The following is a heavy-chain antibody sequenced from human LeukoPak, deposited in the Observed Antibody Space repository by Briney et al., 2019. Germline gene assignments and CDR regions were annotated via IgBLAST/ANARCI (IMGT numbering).Heavy chain of an antibody. V-gene: IGHV3-7*05. CDR2: INEDGRDA. Sequence: GGALRLSFAASGFTFSNYWMTWVRPAAGKGLEGVANINEDGRDAHFVDSVKGRFTNSRNNAKNSLYLQMNGLRAEDTAVYYCARGNYDILNWGQGTLVTVSS. J-gene: IGHJ4*02. D-gene: IGHD3-9*01. CDR3: ARGNYDILN. CDR1: GFTFSNYW.